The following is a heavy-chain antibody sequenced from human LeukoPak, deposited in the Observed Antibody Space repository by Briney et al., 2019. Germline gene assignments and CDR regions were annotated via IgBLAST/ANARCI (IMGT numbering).Heavy chain of an antibody. J-gene: IGHJ3*02. CDR1: GGSISSYY. CDR2: IYYSGST. CDR3: ARDHQYDFWSGSPSDAFDI. D-gene: IGHD3-3*01. V-gene: IGHV4-59*01. Sequence: KASETLSLTCTVSGGSISSYYWSWIRQPPGKGLEWIGYIYYSGSTNYNPSLKSRVTMSVDTSKNQFSLKLNSVTAADTAVYYCARDHQYDFWSGSPSDAFDIWGQGTMVTVSS.